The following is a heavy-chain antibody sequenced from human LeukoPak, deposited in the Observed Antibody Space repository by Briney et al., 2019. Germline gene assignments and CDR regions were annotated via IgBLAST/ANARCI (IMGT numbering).Heavy chain of an antibody. D-gene: IGHD2-21*02. V-gene: IGHV3-9*01. CDR1: GFIFNNYA. Sequence: PGGSLRLSCAGSGFIFNNYAMHWVRQPPGKGLEWVSGISWNSGSIGYADSVKGRFTISRDNAKNSLYLQMNSLRAEDTALYYCAKGDCGGDCYSGYFDYWGQGTLVTVSS. CDR3: AKGDCGGDCYSGYFDY. CDR2: ISWNSGSI. J-gene: IGHJ4*02.